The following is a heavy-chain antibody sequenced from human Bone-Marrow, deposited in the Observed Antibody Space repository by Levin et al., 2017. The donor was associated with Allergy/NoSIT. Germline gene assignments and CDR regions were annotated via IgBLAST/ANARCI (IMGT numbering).Heavy chain of an antibody. CDR3: ARHRIALQLQLVPFDY. D-gene: IGHD6-13*01. J-gene: IGHJ4*02. CDR2: IYYSGST. CDR1: GGSISSSSYY. Sequence: SETLSLTCTVSGGSISSSSYYWGWIRQPPGKGLEWIGSIYYSGSTYYNPSLKSRVTISVDTSKNQFSLKLSSVTAADTAVYYCARHRIALQLQLVPFDYWGQGTLVTVSS. V-gene: IGHV4-39*01.